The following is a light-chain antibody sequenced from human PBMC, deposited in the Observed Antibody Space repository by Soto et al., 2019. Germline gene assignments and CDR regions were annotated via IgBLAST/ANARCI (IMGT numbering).Light chain of an antibody. V-gene: IGKV3-20*01. CDR2: GAF. Sequence: IVLTQSPGTLSLSPGERATLSCRASQSVSSSYLTWYQQKPGQAPRLLISGAFNRATGIPARFSGSGSGTDFTLNISTLEPEDYAVYYCQQYDTSGVTFGQGTRLDI. CDR1: QSVSSSY. J-gene: IGKJ5*01. CDR3: QQYDTSGVT.